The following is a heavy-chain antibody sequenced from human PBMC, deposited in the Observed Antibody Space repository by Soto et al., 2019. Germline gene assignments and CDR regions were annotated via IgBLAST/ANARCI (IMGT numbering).Heavy chain of an antibody. J-gene: IGHJ6*02. V-gene: IGHV4-59*01. CDR3: ARVWYSSGWWDGYGMDV. CDR1: GGSISSYY. Sequence: PSETLSLTCTVSGGSISSYYWSWIRQPPGKGLEWIGYIYYSGSTNYNPSLKSRATISVDTSKNQFSLKLSSVTAADTAVYYCARVWYSSGWWDGYGMDVWGQGTTVTVSS. CDR2: IYYSGST. D-gene: IGHD6-19*01.